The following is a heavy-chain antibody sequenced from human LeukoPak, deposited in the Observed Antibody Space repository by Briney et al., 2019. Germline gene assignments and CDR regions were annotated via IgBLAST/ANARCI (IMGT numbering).Heavy chain of an antibody. Sequence: SETPSLTCTVSGGSISSGGYYWSWIRQPPGKELEWIGCFHYSGNTSYNPSLKSRVTISVDTSKNQFSLKLTSVTAADTAVYFCARDFWSGFFPWGQGTLVTVSA. J-gene: IGHJ4*02. CDR2: FHYSGNT. V-gene: IGHV4-61*08. CDR3: ARDFWSGFFP. CDR1: GGSISSGGYY. D-gene: IGHD3-3*01.